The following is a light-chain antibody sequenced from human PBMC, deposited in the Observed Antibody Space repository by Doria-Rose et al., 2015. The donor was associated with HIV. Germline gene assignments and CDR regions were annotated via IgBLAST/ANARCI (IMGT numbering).Light chain of an antibody. V-gene: IGKV1-17*01. J-gene: IGKJ1*01. CDR1: QGISNA. CDR2: GVS. Sequence: TQSPSSLSASVGDRVTITCRASQGISNALGWYQQKPGKAPNLLISGVSGLYSGVPSRFSGSGSGTEFTLTISSLQPEDFATYYCLQHHGYSWTFGQGTKV. CDR3: LQHHGYSWT.